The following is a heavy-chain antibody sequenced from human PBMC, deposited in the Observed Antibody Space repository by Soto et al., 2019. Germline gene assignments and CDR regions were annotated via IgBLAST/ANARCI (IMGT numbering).Heavy chain of an antibody. Sequence: PGGSLRLSCAASGFTVSSNYMSWVRQAPGKGLEWVSVIYSGGSTYYADSVKGRFTISRDNSKNTLYLQMNSLRAEDTAVYYCAKRSFDNWFDPWGLGTLVTVSS. CDR1: GFTVSSNY. V-gene: IGHV3-53*01. J-gene: IGHJ5*02. CDR2: IYSGGST. CDR3: AKRSFDNWFDP. D-gene: IGHD3-3*01.